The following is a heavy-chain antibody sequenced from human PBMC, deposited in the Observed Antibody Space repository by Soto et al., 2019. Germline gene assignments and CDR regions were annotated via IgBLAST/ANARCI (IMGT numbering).Heavy chain of an antibody. V-gene: IGHV3-30*18. J-gene: IGHJ4*02. Sequence: GRGLEWVAIISYDGSNRFYTDSVEGRFTISRDNSKNTLYLQMRSLRVEDTAIYYCVKDPLYCSGYYVFDYWGQGALVTVSS. CDR2: ISYDGSNR. D-gene: IGHD3-3*01. CDR3: VKDPLYCSGYYVFDY.